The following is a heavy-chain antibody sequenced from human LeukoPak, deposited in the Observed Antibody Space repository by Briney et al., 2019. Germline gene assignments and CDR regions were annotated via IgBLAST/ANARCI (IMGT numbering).Heavy chain of an antibody. J-gene: IGHJ4*02. CDR1: GYTFTGYY. CDR2: INPTGGST. CDR3: ARVALGYCSSTSCSPY. V-gene: IGHV1-2*06. D-gene: IGHD2-2*01. Sequence: ASVKVSCKASGYTFTGYYMHWVRQAPGQGLEWMGLINPTGGSTGYAQKFQGRVTMTRDTSISTAYMELSRLRSDDTAVYYCARVALGYCSSTSCSPYWGQGTLVTVSS.